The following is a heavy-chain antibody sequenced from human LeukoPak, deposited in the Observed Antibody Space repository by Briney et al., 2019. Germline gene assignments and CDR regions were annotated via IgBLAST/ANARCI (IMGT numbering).Heavy chain of an antibody. CDR1: GFTFNSYE. CDR2: ISGRGTTI. D-gene: IGHD6-19*01. Sequence: GGSLRLSCAASGFTFNSYEMNWVRQAPGKGLEWVSYISGRGTTIYYADSMKGRFTISRDNAKNSLYLQMNSLRAEDTAVYYCARVMPGYSSGWPLDYWGQGTLVTVSS. V-gene: IGHV3-48*03. CDR3: ARVMPGYSSGWPLDY. J-gene: IGHJ4*02.